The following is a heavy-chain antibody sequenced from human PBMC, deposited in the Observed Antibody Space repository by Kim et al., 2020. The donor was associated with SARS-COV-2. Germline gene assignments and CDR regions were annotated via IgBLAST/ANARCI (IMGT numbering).Heavy chain of an antibody. CDR2: ISSSSSYI. D-gene: IGHD6-13*01. V-gene: IGHV3-21*01. CDR1: GFTFSSYS. J-gene: IGHJ4*02. Sequence: GGSLRLSCAASGFTFSSYSMNWVRQAPGKGLEWVSSISSSSSYIYYADSVKGRFTISRDNAKNSLYLQMNSLRAEDTAVYYCARDPLGSWTPHFDYWGQGTLVTVSS. CDR3: ARDPLGSWTPHFDY.